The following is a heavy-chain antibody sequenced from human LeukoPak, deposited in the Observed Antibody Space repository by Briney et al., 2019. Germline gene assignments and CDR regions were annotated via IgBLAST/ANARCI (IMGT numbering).Heavy chain of an antibody. V-gene: IGHV1-18*01. CDR3: ARDYYASGSYWFDAFDI. CDR2: ISTHNGYT. CDR1: GYTFTNYG. J-gene: IGHJ3*02. Sequence: AAVKVSCKASGYTFTNYGISWVRQAPGQGLEWMGWISTHNGYTSYAQKLQGRVTMITDTSTSTAYMELRSLRSDDTAVYYCARDYYASGSYWFDAFDIWGQGTRVTVSS. D-gene: IGHD3-10*01.